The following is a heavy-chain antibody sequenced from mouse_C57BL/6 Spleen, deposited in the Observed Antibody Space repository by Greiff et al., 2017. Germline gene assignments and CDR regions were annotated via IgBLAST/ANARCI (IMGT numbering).Heavy chain of an antibody. Sequence: VQLQQPGAELVMPGASVKLSCKASGYTFTSYWMHWVKQRPGQGLEWIGEIDPSDSYTNYNQKFKGKSTLTVDKSSSTAYMQLSSLTAEDSAVYYGARYYEGAFDYWGQGTTLTVSS. CDR2: IDPSDSYT. D-gene: IGHD2-4*01. CDR1: GYTFTSYW. V-gene: IGHV1-69*01. J-gene: IGHJ2*01. CDR3: ARYYEGAFDY.